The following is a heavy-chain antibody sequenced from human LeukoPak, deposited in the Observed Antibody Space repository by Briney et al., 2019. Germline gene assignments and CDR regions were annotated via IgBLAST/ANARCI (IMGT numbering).Heavy chain of an antibody. D-gene: IGHD7-27*01. J-gene: IGHJ4*02. Sequence: PSETLSLTCAVSGYSISSGYYWGWIRQPPGKGLEWIGSIYHSGSTYYNPSLKSRVTISVDTSKNQFSLKLSSMTAADTAVYYCARRLGIMRDPFDYWGQGTLVTVSS. CDR3: ARRLGIMRDPFDY. V-gene: IGHV4-38-2*01. CDR2: IYHSGST. CDR1: GYSISSGYY.